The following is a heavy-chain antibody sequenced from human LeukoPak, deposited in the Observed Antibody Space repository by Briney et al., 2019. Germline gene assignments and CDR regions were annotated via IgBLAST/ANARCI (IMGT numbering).Heavy chain of an antibody. D-gene: IGHD3-16*01. CDR3: AREPPSLVWGFDY. CDR1: GYTFTVYY. J-gene: IGHJ4*02. CDR2: INPYSGDT. Sequence: ASVKVSCKASGYTFTVYYMHWVQQAPGQGLEWMGWINPYSGDTNYAQKFQGRVTMTRDTSTSTVYMELSSLRSEDTAVYYCAREPPSLVWGFDYWGQGTLVTVSS. V-gene: IGHV1-2*02.